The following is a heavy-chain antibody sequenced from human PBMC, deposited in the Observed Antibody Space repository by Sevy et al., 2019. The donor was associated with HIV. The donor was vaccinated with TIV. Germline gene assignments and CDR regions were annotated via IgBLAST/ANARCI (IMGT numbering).Heavy chain of an antibody. V-gene: IGHV4-34*01. J-gene: IGHJ6*02. CDR3: ARVSVEPKDGMDV. Sequence: SETLSLTCAVYGGSFSGYYWSWIRQPPGKGLEWIGEINHSGSTNYNPSLKSRVTISVDTSKNQFSLKLSSVTAADTAVYYCARVSVEPKDGMDVWDQGTTVTVSS. CDR1: GGSFSGYY. D-gene: IGHD1-1*01. CDR2: INHSGST.